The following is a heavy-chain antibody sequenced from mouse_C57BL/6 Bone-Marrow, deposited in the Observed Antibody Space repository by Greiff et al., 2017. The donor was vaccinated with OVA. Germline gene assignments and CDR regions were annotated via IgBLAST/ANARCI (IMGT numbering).Heavy chain of an antibody. V-gene: IGHV1-9*01. J-gene: IGHJ2*01. D-gene: IGHD1-1*01. CDR1: GYTFTGYW. Sequence: QVQLQQSGAELMKPGASVKLSCKATGYTFTGYWIEWVKQRPGHGLEWIGEILPGSGSTNYNEKFKGKATFTADTSSNTAYMQLSSLTTEDSAIYYCAREENYYGSSYYFDYWAKAPLSQSPQ. CDR2: ILPGSGST. CDR3: AREENYYGSSYYFDY.